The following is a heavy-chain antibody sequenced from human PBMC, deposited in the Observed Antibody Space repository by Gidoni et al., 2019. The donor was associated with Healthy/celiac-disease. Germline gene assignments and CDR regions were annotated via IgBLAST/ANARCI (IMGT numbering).Heavy chain of an antibody. D-gene: IGHD6-6*01. CDR1: GFTFSSYA. CDR3: AKDFASEQLLRPPFDY. J-gene: IGHJ4*02. CDR2: ISGSGGST. V-gene: IGHV3-23*01. Sequence: EVQLLESGGGLVQPGGSLRLSCAASGFTFSSYAMSWVRQAPGKGLEWVSAISGSGGSTYYADSVQGRFTISRDNSKNTLYLQMNSLRAEDTAVYYCAKDFASEQLLRPPFDYWGQGTLVTVSS.